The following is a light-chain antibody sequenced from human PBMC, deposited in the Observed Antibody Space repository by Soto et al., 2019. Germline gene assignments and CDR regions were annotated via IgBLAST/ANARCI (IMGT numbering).Light chain of an antibody. CDR1: SSDVGGYNY. Sequence: QPVLTQPASVSGSPGQSITISCTGTSSDVGGYNYVSWYQQHPGKAPKLMIYDVSNRPSGVSNRFSGSKSGNTASLTISGLQAEDEADYYCSSYTSSSTLGVFGGGTQLTVL. J-gene: IGLJ2*01. CDR2: DVS. V-gene: IGLV2-14*01. CDR3: SSYTSSSTLGV.